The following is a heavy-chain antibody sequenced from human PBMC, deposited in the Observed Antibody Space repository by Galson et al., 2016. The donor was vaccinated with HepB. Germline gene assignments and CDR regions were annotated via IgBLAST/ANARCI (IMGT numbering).Heavy chain of an antibody. CDR2: IGGDGAT. J-gene: IGHJ4*02. V-gene: IGHV3-23*01. CDR3: TKRCMTNTCHNADDF. CDR1: GFTFTNNI. D-gene: IGHD2-8*01. Sequence: ALRLSCAASGFTFTNNIMSWGRQAPGKGLEWVSTIGGDGATFYGDSVEGRFTISRDDSKSTLYLRMDSLRVEDTATYHCTKRCMTNTCHNADDFWGQGNLVTASS.